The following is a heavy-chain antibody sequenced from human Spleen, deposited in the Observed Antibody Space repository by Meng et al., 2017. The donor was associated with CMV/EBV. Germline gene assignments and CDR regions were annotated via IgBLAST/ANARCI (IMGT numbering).Heavy chain of an antibody. J-gene: IGHJ6*02. Sequence: ASVKVSCKASGYIFGTYDINWLRQATGQGLEWLGWMNPYSGNTGFAQKFQGRVSITRDTSTNTVYMDLSSLRSEDTAVYYCASGLIVVVPALGYGMDVWGQGTTVTVSS. D-gene: IGHD2-2*01. CDR1: GYIFGTYD. V-gene: IGHV1-8*03. CDR3: ASGLIVVVPALGYGMDV. CDR2: MNPYSGNT.